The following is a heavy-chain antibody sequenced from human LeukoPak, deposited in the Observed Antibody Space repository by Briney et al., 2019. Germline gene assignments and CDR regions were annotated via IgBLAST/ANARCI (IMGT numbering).Heavy chain of an antibody. CDR2: ISGSGGST. J-gene: IGHJ3*02. Sequence: GGSLRLSCVASGFTFSTYGMSWVRQAPGKGLEWVSAISGSGGSTYYADSVKGRFTISRDISKNTLSLQMNSLRAEDTALYYCAKDIKVGDISGWIDAFDIWGQGTMVTVSS. D-gene: IGHD6-19*01. CDR3: AKDIKVGDISGWIDAFDI. V-gene: IGHV3-23*01. CDR1: GFTFSTYG.